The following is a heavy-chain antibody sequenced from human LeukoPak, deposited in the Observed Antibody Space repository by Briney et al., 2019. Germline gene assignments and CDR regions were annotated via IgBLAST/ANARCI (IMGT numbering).Heavy chain of an antibody. CDR3: AKGGPYDYGFDY. V-gene: IGHV1-24*01. CDR2: FDPEDGET. D-gene: IGHD5-12*01. CDR1: GYTLTELS. J-gene: IGHJ4*02. Sequence: ASVKVSCKVSGYTLTELSMHWVRQAPGKGLEWMGGFDPEDGETIYAQKLQGRVTMTEDTSTDTAYMELSSLRSEDTAVYYCAKGGPYDYGFDYWGQGTLVTVSS.